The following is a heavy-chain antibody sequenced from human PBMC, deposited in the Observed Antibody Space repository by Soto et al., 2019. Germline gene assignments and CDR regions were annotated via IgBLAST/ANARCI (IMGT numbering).Heavy chain of an antibody. Sequence: SETLSLTCTVSGGSISSYYWSWIRQPPGKGLEWIGYIYYIGSTNYNPSLKSRVTISVDTSKNQFSLKLSSVTAADTAVYYCARHLDFWSGYYINTTDAFDIWGQGTMVTVSS. CDR3: ARHLDFWSGYYINTTDAFDI. D-gene: IGHD3-3*01. V-gene: IGHV4-59*08. CDR2: IYYIGST. CDR1: GGSISSYY. J-gene: IGHJ3*02.